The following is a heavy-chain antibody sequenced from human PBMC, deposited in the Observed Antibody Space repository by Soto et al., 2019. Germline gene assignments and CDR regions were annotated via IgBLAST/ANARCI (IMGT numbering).Heavy chain of an antibody. CDR3: ARGRDWFDT. CDR1: GASVSSTKW. D-gene: IGHD1-26*01. Sequence: SETLSLTCAVSGASVSSTKWWSWVRQSPGKGLEWIGYIVNTGSRYQSESTSYNPSLESRVTISVDKSNNQVSLRLNSVTAADTAVYFCARGRDWFDTWGQGTLVTVSS. V-gene: IGHV4-4*02. J-gene: IGHJ5*02. CDR2: IVNTGSRYQSEST.